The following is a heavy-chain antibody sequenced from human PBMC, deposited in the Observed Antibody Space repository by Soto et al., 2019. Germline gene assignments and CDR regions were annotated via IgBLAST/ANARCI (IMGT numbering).Heavy chain of an antibody. V-gene: IGHV1-46*01. J-gene: IGHJ4*02. CDR1: GYTFTSYY. CDR3: ARDLTLGYCSSTSCYAIDY. Sequence: QVQLVQSGAEVKKPGASVKVSCKASGYTFTSYYMHWVRQAPGQGLEWMGIINPSGGSTSYAQKFQGRVTMTRDKSTSTVYMELSSLRSEDTAVYYCARDLTLGYCSSTSCYAIDYWGQGTLVTVSS. CDR2: INPSGGST. D-gene: IGHD2-2*01.